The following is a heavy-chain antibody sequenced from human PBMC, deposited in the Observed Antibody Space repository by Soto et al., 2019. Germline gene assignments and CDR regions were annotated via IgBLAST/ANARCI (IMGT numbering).Heavy chain of an antibody. CDR1: GGSISGYY. Sequence: PSETLSFTCTVSGGSISGYYWGWIRQPPGRGLEYIGHIYSSGSSNYNPCLKSRVTMSVDTSKNQFSLKLNSVTDADTAVYYCARHYGSGSYPLDYWGRGTLVTVSS. J-gene: IGHJ4*02. CDR3: ARHYGSGSYPLDY. D-gene: IGHD3-10*01. V-gene: IGHV4-59*08. CDR2: IYSSGSS.